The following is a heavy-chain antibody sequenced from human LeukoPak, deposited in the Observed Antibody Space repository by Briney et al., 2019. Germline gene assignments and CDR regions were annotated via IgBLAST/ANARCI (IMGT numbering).Heavy chain of an antibody. Sequence: ASVKVSCKASGYTFISYYMHWVRQARGQGLEWMGIINPSGGTSYAQKLQGRITMTRDTSTSTVYMELSSLRSEDTAVYYCAKSRGYSSGFWAGFDYWGQGTLVTVSS. CDR1: GYTFISYY. V-gene: IGHV1-46*01. J-gene: IGHJ4*02. CDR3: AKSRGYSSGFWAGFDY. CDR2: INPSGGT. D-gene: IGHD6-19*01.